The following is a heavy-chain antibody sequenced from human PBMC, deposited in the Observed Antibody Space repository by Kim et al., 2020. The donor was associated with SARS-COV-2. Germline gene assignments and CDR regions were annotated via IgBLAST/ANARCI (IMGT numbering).Heavy chain of an antibody. Sequence: SETLSLTCTISGGSISTTHYYWTWIRQPPGKGREWVGYIHSTWSASYNPSLKSRVTISGDDSKNQFSLKLTSLTTAATAVYFCGGVGGGSYREYDYCGQG. J-gene: IGHJ4*02. D-gene: IGHD2-15*01. CDR1: GGSISTTHYY. CDR2: IHSTWSA. V-gene: IGHV4-61*05. CDR3: GGVGGGSYREYDY.